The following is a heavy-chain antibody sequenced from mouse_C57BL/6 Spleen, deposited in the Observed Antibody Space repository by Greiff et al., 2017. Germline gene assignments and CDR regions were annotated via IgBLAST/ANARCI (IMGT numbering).Heavy chain of an antibody. V-gene: IGHV1-69*01. D-gene: IGHD2-10*01. CDR2: IDPSDSYT. J-gene: IGHJ2*01. CDR3: ARTPPYYGNYGGFYYFDY. CDR1: GYTFTSYW. Sequence: QVQLQQPGAELVMPGASVKLSCKASGYTFTSYWMHWVKQRPGQGLEWIGEIDPSDSYTNYNQQFKGKSTLTVDKSSSTAYMQLSSLTSEDSAVYYCARTPPYYGNYGGFYYFDYWGQGTTLTVSS.